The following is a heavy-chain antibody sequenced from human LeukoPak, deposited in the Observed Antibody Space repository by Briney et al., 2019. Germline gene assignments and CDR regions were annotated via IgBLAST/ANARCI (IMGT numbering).Heavy chain of an antibody. V-gene: IGHV3-53*01. J-gene: IGHJ3*02. CDR1: GFTVSSNY. D-gene: IGHD4-17*01. CDR2: IYSGGST. CDR3: AGAFYGDYVGAFDI. Sequence: PGGSLRLSCAASGFTVSSNYMSWVRQAPGKGLEWVSVIYSGGSTYYADSVKGRFTISRDNPKNTLYLQMNSLRAEDTAVYYCAGAFYGDYVGAFDIWGQGTMVTVSS.